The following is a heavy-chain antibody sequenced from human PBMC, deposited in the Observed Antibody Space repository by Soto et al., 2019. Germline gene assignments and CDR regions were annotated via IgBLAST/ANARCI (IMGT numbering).Heavy chain of an antibody. D-gene: IGHD5-12*01. CDR3: ARDRGGYSGYDWYYYGMDV. J-gene: IGHJ6*02. V-gene: IGHV4-61*08. CDR2: IYYSGST. CDR1: GGSISSGDYY. Sequence: SETLSLTCTVSGGSISSGDYYWSWIRQPPGKGLEWIGYIYYSGSTNYNPSLKSRVTISVDTSKNQFSLKLSSVTAADTAVYYCARDRGGYSGYDWYYYGMDVWGQGTTVTVSS.